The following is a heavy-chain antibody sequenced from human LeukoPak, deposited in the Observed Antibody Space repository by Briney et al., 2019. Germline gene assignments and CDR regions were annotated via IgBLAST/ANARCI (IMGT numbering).Heavy chain of an antibody. J-gene: IGHJ5*02. CDR3: ARGYCSGGSCYSNWFDP. CDR1: GYTFTNYA. D-gene: IGHD2-15*01. Sequence: GASVKVSCKASGYTFTNYAMNWVRQAPGQGLEFMGWIHPSTGNPTYAQGFTGRFVFSLDTSVSTAYLQISSLKAEDTAVYYCARGYCSGGSCYSNWFDPWGQGTLVTVSS. V-gene: IGHV7-4-1*02. CDR2: IHPSTGNP.